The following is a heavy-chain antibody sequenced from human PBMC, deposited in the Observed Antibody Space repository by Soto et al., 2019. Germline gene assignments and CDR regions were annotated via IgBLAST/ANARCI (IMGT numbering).Heavy chain of an antibody. V-gene: IGHV4-34*01. CDR2: INHSGST. J-gene: IGHJ5*02. D-gene: IGHD3-3*01. CDR1: GGSFSGYY. CDR3: ARGLDYDFWSGYRNWFDP. Sequence: SETLSLTCAVYGGSFSGYYWSWIRQPPGKGLEWIGEINHSGSTNYNPSLKSRVTISVDTSKNQFSLKLSSVTAADTAVYYCARGLDYDFWSGYRNWFDPWGQGTLVTVSS.